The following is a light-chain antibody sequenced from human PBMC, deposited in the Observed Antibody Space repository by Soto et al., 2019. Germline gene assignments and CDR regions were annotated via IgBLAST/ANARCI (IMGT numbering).Light chain of an antibody. Sequence: DIQMTQSPSSLSASVGERVTITCRAMHDMTYYLNWYQQKPGKTPKLLIYDASNLESGVPSRFSGSGSGTDFSLTISSLQPEDIATYYCQQYDNLPTVTFGGGTKVAI. CDR3: QQYDNLPTVT. CDR1: HDMTYY. V-gene: IGKV1-33*01. J-gene: IGKJ4*01. CDR2: DAS.